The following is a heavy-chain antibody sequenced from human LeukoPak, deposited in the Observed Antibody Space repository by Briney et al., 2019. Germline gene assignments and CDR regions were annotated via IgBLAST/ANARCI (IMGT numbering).Heavy chain of an antibody. CDR2: IRYDGSNK. CDR1: GFTFSSYG. J-gene: IGHJ4*02. D-gene: IGHD3-3*01. CDR3: ARSSQITYYDFWSGYPLYYFDY. Sequence: GGSLRLSCAASGFTFSSYGMHWVRQAPGKGLEWVAFIRYDGSNKYYADSVKGRFTISRDNSKNTLYLQMNSLRAEDTAVYYCARSSQITYYDFWSGYPLYYFDYWGQGTLVTVSS. V-gene: IGHV3-30*02.